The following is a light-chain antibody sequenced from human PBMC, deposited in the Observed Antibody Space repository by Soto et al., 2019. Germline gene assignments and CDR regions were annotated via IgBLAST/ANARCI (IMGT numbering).Light chain of an antibody. Sequence: EIVSTQSPATLSLSPGERATLSCRASQSVSSYLAWYQQKPGQAPRLLIYDASNRATGIPARFSGSGSGTDFTLTISSLEPEDFAVYYCQQRTNWPFALTFGGGTKVDIK. CDR1: QSVSSY. V-gene: IGKV3-11*01. CDR3: QQRTNWPFALT. CDR2: DAS. J-gene: IGKJ4*01.